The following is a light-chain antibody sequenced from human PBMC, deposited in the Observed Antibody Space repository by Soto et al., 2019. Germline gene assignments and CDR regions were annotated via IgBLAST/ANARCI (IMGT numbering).Light chain of an antibody. V-gene: IGKV3-20*01. J-gene: IGKJ1*01. CDR2: GAF. CDR1: QSLSKTY. CDR3: QQYVRPPWT. Sequence: IVLTQSPGTLSLSPGERATLSCRASQSLSKTYLAWYHQKPGQAPRLLIDGAFSRATGTPDRFSGSGSGTDFTLTISRLEPEDFAVYYCQQYVRPPWTFGQGTKVEIK.